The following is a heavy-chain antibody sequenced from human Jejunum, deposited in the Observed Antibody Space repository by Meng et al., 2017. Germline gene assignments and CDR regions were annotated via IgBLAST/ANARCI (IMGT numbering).Heavy chain of an antibody. CDR1: GGSSTSTKW. D-gene: IGHD2-21*01. CDR3: ASRPVGIRTYYFDC. V-gene: IGHV4-4*02. J-gene: IGHJ4*02. CDR2: VFHSGTP. Sequence: QVQLQASGPGLVKPSGTLSLTFAVAGGSSTSTKWWSWVRKTPGKGLEWIGEVFHSGTPNYNPSLMSRLTMSVDKSKNQFSLNLTSVTAADTAVYYCASRPVGIRTYYFDCWGQGTLVTVSS.